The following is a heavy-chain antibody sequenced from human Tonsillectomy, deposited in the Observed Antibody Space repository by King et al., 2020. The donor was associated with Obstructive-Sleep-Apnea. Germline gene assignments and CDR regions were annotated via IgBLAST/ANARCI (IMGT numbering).Heavy chain of an antibody. J-gene: IGHJ4*02. CDR1: GGSISSTCCY. D-gene: IGHD4-17*01. V-gene: IGHV4-39*07. CDR3: ARVFYGDYGSYYFDY. CDR2: IYHSGSS. Sequence: VQLQESGPGLVKPSETLSLTCTVSGGSISSTCCYWGWIRQPPGKGLEWIGTIYHSGSSSYNPSLNGRVALSVDTSKNHSSLKLSSVTAADTAVYYCARVFYGDYGSYYFDYWGQGTLVTVSS.